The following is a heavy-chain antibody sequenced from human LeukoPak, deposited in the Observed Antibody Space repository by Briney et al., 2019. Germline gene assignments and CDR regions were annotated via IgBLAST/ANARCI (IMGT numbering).Heavy chain of an antibody. CDR1: GGSISSYY. Sequence: PSETLSLTCSVSGGSISSYYWSWIRQPPGKGLEWIGYVHYSGDTNYSPSLKSRATISVDTSKNQFSLKLRSVIAADTAVYYWASGTYYYFDYWGQGTLVTVSS. V-gene: IGHV4-59*08. J-gene: IGHJ4*02. CDR3: ASGTYYYFDY. D-gene: IGHD1-26*01. CDR2: VHYSGDT.